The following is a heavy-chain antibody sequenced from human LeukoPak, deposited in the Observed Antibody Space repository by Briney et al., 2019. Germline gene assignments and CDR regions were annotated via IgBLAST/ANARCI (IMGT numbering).Heavy chain of an antibody. Sequence: PGGSLRLSCAASGFTFSSYAMHWVRQAPGKGLEWVAVISYDGSNKYYADSVKGRFTISRDNSKNTLYLQMNSLRAEDTAVYYCARDPTRYSGYEPHSYYFDYWGQGTLVTVSS. D-gene: IGHD5-12*01. CDR1: GFTFSSYA. V-gene: IGHV3-30*04. CDR3: ARDPTRYSGYEPHSYYFDY. CDR2: ISYDGSNK. J-gene: IGHJ4*02.